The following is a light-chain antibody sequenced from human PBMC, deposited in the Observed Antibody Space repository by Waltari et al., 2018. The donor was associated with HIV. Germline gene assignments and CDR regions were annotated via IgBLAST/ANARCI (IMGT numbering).Light chain of an antibody. CDR2: DDR. Sequence: SYVLTQPPSVSVAPGQTARITCGRDNIGSESVHWYQQKPGQAPVLVVYDDRDRPSGIPERVSGSNSGNTATLTISRVEAGDEADYYCQVRDGSGDHSRVFGGGTKLTVL. V-gene: IGLV3-21*02. J-gene: IGLJ3*02. CDR1: NIGSES. CDR3: QVRDGSGDHSRV.